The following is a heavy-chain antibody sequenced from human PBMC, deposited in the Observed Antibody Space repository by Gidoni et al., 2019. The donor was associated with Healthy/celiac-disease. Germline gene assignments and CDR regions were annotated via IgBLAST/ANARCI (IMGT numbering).Heavy chain of an antibody. J-gene: IGHJ3*02. Sequence: QVQLVQSGAEVKKPGASVKVSCKASGYTFTGYYMHWVRQAPGQGLEWMGRINPNSGGTNYAQKFQGRVTMTRDTSISTAYMELSRLRSDDTAVYYCAREDYCSGGSCYGATGAFDIWGQGTMVTVSS. CDR2: INPNSGGT. CDR1: GYTFTGYY. D-gene: IGHD2-15*01. CDR3: AREDYCSGGSCYGATGAFDI. V-gene: IGHV1-2*06.